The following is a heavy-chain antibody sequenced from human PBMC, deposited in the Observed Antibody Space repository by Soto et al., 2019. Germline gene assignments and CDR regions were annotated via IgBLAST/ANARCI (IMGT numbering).Heavy chain of an antibody. Sequence: EVQLLESGGSLVQPGGFLRLSCAASGFTFSSYAMNWVRQAPGKGLEWVSDISGSGSDTYYADAVKGRFTISRDNSKNTLYLQMSSLRVEDTAIYYCAKARSSSAWYYWFDPWGQGTLVTVSS. J-gene: IGHJ5*02. D-gene: IGHD6-19*01. V-gene: IGHV3-23*01. CDR3: AKARSSSAWYYWFDP. CDR2: ISGSGSDT. CDR1: GFTFSSYA.